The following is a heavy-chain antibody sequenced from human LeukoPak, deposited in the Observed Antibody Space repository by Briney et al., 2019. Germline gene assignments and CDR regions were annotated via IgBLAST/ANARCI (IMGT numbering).Heavy chain of an antibody. CDR2: IYYSGIT. CDR1: GGSISSYY. V-gene: IGHV4-59*06. J-gene: IGHJ5*02. Sequence: SETLSLTCTVSGGSISSYYWSWIRQHPGKGLEWIGYIYYSGITYYNPSLKSRVTMSVDTSKNQFSLKLSSVTAADTAVYYCAREGQFHWFDPWGQGTQVTVSS. CDR3: AREGQFHWFDP. D-gene: IGHD4-11*01.